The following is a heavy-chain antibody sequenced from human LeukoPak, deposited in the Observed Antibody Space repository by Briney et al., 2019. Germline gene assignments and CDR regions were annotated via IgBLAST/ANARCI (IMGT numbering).Heavy chain of an antibody. Sequence: GGSLRLSCAASGFTFSSYAMSWVRQAPGKGLEWVSTISGSGGSTYHADFVKGRFTISRDNSKNTLYLQMNSLRAEDTAVYYCAKGPYYYDSSAYHYGAFDIWGQGTMVTVSS. CDR3: AKGPYYYDSSAYHYGAFDI. CDR2: ISGSGGST. J-gene: IGHJ3*02. D-gene: IGHD3-22*01. V-gene: IGHV3-23*01. CDR1: GFTFSSYA.